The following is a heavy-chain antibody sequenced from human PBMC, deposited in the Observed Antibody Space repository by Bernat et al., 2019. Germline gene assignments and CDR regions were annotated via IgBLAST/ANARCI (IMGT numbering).Heavy chain of an antibody. CDR2: TSYDGSNK. Sequence: QVQLVESGGGVVQSGRSLRLSCAASGFSFSNYAMHWVRQAPGKGLEWVAVTSYDGSNKYYADSVKGRFTISRDNSKNTLYLQMNSLRAEDTAVYYCARDPGPYGDYYFDYWGQGTLVTVSS. CDR1: GFSFSNYA. V-gene: IGHV3-30*01. J-gene: IGHJ4*02. CDR3: ARDPGPYGDYYFDY. D-gene: IGHD4-17*01.